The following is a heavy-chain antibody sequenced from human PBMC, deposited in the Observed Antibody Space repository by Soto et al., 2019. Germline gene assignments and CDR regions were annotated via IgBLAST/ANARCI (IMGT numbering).Heavy chain of an antibody. J-gene: IGHJ6*02. V-gene: IGHV4-59*01. CDR1: GGSISSYY. D-gene: IGHD2-2*02. Sequence: SETLSLTCTVFGGSISSYYWSWIRQSPGKGLEWIGYIYYSGSTNYNPSLKTRVTISIDTSKNHFSLKLNSITAADTAVYYCAISXCSSASCYTPYYHGMDVWGQGTTVTVSS. CDR2: IYYSGST. CDR3: AISXCSSASCYTPYYHGMDV.